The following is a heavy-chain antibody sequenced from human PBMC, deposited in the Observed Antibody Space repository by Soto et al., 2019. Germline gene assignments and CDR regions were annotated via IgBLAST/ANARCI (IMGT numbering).Heavy chain of an antibody. CDR1: GYNFNQYY. V-gene: IGHV1-46*02. CDR2: INLRGGTT. CDR3: ARGPDDSDVPRWDY. D-gene: IGHD4-17*01. J-gene: IGHJ4*02. Sequence: QVQLVQSGAEVRKPGASVRLSCETSGYNFNQYYIHWVRQAPGQGLEWMGIINLRGGTTEYAHRFRGRVSVTGDTSTSTAYMQLSSLRSAETAVYFCARGPDDSDVPRWDYWGQGTLVTVSS.